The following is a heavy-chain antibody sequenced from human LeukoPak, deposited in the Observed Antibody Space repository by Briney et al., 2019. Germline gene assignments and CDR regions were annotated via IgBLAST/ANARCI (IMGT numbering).Heavy chain of an antibody. D-gene: IGHD5-24*01. J-gene: IGHJ6*02. CDR1: GFTFDDYA. V-gene: IGHV3-9*01. CDR3: AKDRGYRDGYNLEAQYYYYGMDV. CDR2: ISWNSGSI. Sequence: PGRSLRLSCAASGFTFDDYAMHWVRQAPGKGLEWVSGISWNSGSIGYADSVKGRFTISRDNAKNSLYLQMNSLRAEDTALYYCAKDRGYRDGYNLEAQYYYYGMDVWGQGTTVTVSS.